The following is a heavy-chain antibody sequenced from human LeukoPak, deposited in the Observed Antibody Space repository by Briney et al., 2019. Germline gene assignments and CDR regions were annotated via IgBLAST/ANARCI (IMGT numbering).Heavy chain of an antibody. D-gene: IGHD5-12*01. CDR2: IYYSGST. CDR1: GGSISSYY. Sequence: PSETLSLTCTVSGGSISSYYWSWIRQPPGNGLERIGYIYYSGSTNYNPSLKSRVTISVDTSKNQFSLKLSSVTAADTAVYYCARGQSGYDPYYYYMDVWGKGTTVTVSS. V-gene: IGHV4-59*01. CDR3: ARGQSGYDPYYYYMDV. J-gene: IGHJ6*03.